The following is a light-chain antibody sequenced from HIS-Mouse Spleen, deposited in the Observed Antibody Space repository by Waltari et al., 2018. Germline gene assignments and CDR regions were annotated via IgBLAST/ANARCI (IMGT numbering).Light chain of an antibody. J-gene: IGLJ3*02. Sequence: QSVLMQPPSVSAAPGQKVTISCSGSSSNIGNNYVSWYQQLPGTAPKLLSYDNNKRPSGIPDRFSGSKSGTSATLGITGLQTGDEADYYCGTWDSSLSAWVFGGGTKLTVL. CDR3: GTWDSSLSAWV. CDR2: DNN. V-gene: IGLV1-51*01. CDR1: SSNIGNNY.